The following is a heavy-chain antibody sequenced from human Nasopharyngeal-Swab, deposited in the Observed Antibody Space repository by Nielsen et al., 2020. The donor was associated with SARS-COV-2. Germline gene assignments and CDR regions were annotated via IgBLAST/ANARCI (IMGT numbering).Heavy chain of an antibody. D-gene: IGHD2-2*01. CDR3: AKATLGYCSSTSCYEGAYYYYGMDV. CDR1: GFTFSSYA. J-gene: IGHJ6*02. Sequence: GGSLRLCCAASGFTFSSYAMSWVRQAPGKGLEWVSAISGSGGSTYYADSVKGRFTISRDNSKNTLYLQMNSLRAEDTAVYYCAKATLGYCSSTSCYEGAYYYYGMDVWGQGTTVTVSS. V-gene: IGHV3-23*01. CDR2: ISGSGGST.